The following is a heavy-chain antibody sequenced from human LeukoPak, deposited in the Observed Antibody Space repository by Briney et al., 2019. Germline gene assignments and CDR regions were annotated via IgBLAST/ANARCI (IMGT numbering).Heavy chain of an antibody. CDR3: AAGSNQIDY. D-gene: IGHD4-11*01. CDR1: GFTFSSYE. V-gene: IGHV3-48*03. CDR2: ISSSGSTI. Sequence: GGSLRLSCAASGFTFSSYEMNWVRQAPGKGLEWVSYISSSGSTIYYADSVKGRFTISRDNAKNSLYLQMNSLRAEDTAVYYCAAGSNQIDYWGQGTLVTVSS. J-gene: IGHJ4*02.